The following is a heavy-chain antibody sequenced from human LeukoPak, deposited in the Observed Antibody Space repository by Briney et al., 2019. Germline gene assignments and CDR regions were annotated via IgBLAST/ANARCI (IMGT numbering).Heavy chain of an antibody. CDR1: GFTFSSYA. Sequence: GGSLRLSCAASGFTFSSYAMHWVRQAPGKGLEWVAVISYDGSKKYYADSVKGRFTISRDNSKNTLYLQMNSLRAEDTAVYYCARGAVEGVSIIYWGQGTLVTVSS. CDR2: ISYDGSKK. V-gene: IGHV3-30*04. CDR3: ARGAVEGVSIIY. J-gene: IGHJ4*02. D-gene: IGHD3-10*01.